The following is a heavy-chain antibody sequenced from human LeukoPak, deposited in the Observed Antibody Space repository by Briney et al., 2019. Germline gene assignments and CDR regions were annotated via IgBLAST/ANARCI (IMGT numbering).Heavy chain of an antibody. D-gene: IGHD3-22*01. Sequence: GASVKVSCKASGCTFTSYGISWVRQAPGQGLEWMGWISAYNGNTNYAQKLQGRVTMTTDTSTSTAYMELRSLRSDDTAVYYCARGANYYDSSAAFDYWGQGTLVTVSS. J-gene: IGHJ4*02. CDR2: ISAYNGNT. CDR1: GCTFTSYG. CDR3: ARGANYYDSSAAFDY. V-gene: IGHV1-18*01.